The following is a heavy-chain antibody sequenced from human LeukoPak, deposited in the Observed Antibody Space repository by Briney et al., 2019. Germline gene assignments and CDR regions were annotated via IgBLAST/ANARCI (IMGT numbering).Heavy chain of an antibody. J-gene: IGHJ5*02. CDR2: MYYSGST. D-gene: IGHD3-22*01. CDR1: GDSISSYY. Sequence: SETLSLTCTVSGDSISSYYWSWIRQPPGKGLEWIGYMYYSGSTNYNPSLKSRVTISVDTSKNQFSLKLSSVTAADTAVYYCARARGYASGYYYVDTYNWFDPWGQGTLVTVSS. CDR3: ARARGYASGYYYVDTYNWFDP. V-gene: IGHV4-59*01.